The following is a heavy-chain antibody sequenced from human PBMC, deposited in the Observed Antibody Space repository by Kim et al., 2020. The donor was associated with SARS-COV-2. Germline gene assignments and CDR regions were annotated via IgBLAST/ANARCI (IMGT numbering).Heavy chain of an antibody. CDR3: ARSSRSIFDY. Sequence: YNDYAVSVTSRITINPDTYKNQFSLQLSSVTPEDTAVYYCARSSRSIFDYWGQGTLVTVSS. J-gene: IGHJ4*02. V-gene: IGHV6-1*01. D-gene: IGHD2-21*01. CDR2: YN.